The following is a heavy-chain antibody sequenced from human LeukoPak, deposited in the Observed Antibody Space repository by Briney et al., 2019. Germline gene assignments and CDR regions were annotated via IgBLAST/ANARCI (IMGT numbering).Heavy chain of an antibody. Sequence: GGSLRLSCAASGFTFSSYWMHWVRQAPGKGLVWVSRISIDGTITTYADSVKGRFTTSRDNAKNTLYLQMNSLRAEDTAVYYCARGPPFDPWGQGTLVTVSS. CDR2: ISIDGTIT. CDR1: GFTFSSYW. CDR3: ARGPPFDP. J-gene: IGHJ5*02. V-gene: IGHV3-74*01.